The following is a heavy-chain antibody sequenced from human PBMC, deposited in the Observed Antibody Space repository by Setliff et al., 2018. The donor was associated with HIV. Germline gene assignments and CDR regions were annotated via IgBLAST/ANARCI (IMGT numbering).Heavy chain of an antibody. V-gene: IGHV1-18*01. Sequence: ASVKVSCKASGYTFTNYGISWVRQAPGQGLEWMGWINAGNGNTKYSQKFQGRVTITRDTSASTAYMELSSLRSEDTAVYYCARGSLLGYFDWLFPDWGQGTLVTVSS. CDR3: ARGSLLGYFDWLFPD. CDR1: GYTFTNYG. J-gene: IGHJ4*02. CDR2: INAGNGNT. D-gene: IGHD3-9*01.